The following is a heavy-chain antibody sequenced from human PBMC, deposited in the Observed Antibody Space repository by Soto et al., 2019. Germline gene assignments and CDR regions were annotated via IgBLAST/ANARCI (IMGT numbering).Heavy chain of an antibody. CDR2: ISPYNGNT. D-gene: IGHD3-3*01. CDR1: GYSFTTYD. J-gene: IGHJ5*02. CDR3: ATSYDSGFDP. Sequence: ASVKVSCKASGYSFTTYDISWLRQAPGQGLEWMGRISPYNGNTNYAQNFQDRFTMTADTSSSTAYMELRGLRSDDTAIYYCATSYDSGFDPWGQGTLVTVSS. V-gene: IGHV1-18*04.